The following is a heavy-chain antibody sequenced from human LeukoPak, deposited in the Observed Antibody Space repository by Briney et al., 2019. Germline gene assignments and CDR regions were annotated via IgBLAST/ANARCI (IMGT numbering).Heavy chain of an antibody. CDR2: ITVSGGTT. CDR3: AKYLTARGPPYALDV. V-gene: IGHV3-23*01. Sequence: GGSLRLSCAASEFTFSSYAMQWVRQAPGKGLEWVSGITVSGGTTYYTTSVKGRFTISRDNSENTLYLQMNSLRAEDTAVYYCAKYLTARGPPYALDVWGQGTTVTVSS. D-gene: IGHD1-14*01. CDR1: EFTFSSYA. J-gene: IGHJ6*01.